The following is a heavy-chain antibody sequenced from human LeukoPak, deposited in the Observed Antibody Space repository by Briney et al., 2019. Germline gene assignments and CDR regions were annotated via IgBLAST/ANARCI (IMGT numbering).Heavy chain of an antibody. CDR2: IWYDGSNK. Sequence: PGRSLRLSCAASGFTFSSYGMHWVRQAPGKGLEWVAVIWYDGSNKYYADSVKGRFTVSRDNSKNTLYLQMNSLRAEDTAVYYCARARYDFWSGYYNYYYYYMDVWGKGTTVTVSS. D-gene: IGHD3-3*01. CDR3: ARARYDFWSGYYNYYYYYMDV. CDR1: GFTFSSYG. V-gene: IGHV3-33*01. J-gene: IGHJ6*03.